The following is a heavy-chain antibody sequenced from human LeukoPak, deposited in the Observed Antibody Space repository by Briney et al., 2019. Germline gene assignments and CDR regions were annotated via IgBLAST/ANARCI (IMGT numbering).Heavy chain of an antibody. V-gene: IGHV3-64*01. D-gene: IGHD3-16*01. Sequence: PGGALRLSCAASGFTFSSFAMHWVRQAPGKGLEYVSAISSNGGSTYYANSVKGRFTISRDNSKNTLYLQMGSLRAEDMAVYYCARDGYGGSFDYWGQGSLVTVSS. J-gene: IGHJ4*02. CDR3: ARDGYGGSFDY. CDR2: ISSNGGST. CDR1: GFTFSSFA.